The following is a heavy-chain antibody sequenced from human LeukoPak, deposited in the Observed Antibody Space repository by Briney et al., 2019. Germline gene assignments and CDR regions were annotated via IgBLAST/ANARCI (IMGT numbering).Heavy chain of an antibody. CDR2: KSYDGSNK. CDR1: GFTFSRYD. CDR3: AKRGRTWELES. D-gene: IGHD1-26*01. Sequence: GGSLRLSCGASGFTFSRYDMHWVRQAPGKGLEGVAVKSYDGSNKYYADSVKGRFTISRDNSKNTVYLQMNNLRAEDTAVYYCAKRGRTWELESWGQGSLVTVSS. V-gene: IGHV3-33*06. J-gene: IGHJ4*02.